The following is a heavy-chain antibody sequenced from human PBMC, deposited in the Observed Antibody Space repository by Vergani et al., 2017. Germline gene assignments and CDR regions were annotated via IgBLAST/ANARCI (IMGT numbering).Heavy chain of an antibody. CDR1: GYTLTDYW. Sequence: DVQLVQSGAEVKKPGTTVKISCKVSGYTLTDYWMHWVQQAPGKGLEWMGAVDPEDGETVYAEKFQARVTITADTSRDTVYLEVTSLKSDDTAVYYCATELVGATIMSDYWGQGTLVTVSS. D-gene: IGHD1-26*01. CDR3: ATELVGATIMSDY. CDR2: VDPEDGET. V-gene: IGHV1-69-2*01. J-gene: IGHJ4*02.